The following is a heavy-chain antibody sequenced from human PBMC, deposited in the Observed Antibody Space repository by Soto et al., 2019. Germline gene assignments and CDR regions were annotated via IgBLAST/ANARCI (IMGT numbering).Heavy chain of an antibody. CDR1: GYTFTGYY. Sequence: ASVKVSCKASGYTFTGYYIHWVRQAPGQGLEWMGWINPNSGDTNYAQKFQGRVTMTRDTSISTAYMELSRLRSDDTAVYYCARVLSFTAPVYYYYGMDVWGQGTTLTVS. J-gene: IGHJ6*02. V-gene: IGHV1-2*02. CDR2: INPNSGDT. D-gene: IGHD6-13*01. CDR3: ARVLSFTAPVYYYYGMDV.